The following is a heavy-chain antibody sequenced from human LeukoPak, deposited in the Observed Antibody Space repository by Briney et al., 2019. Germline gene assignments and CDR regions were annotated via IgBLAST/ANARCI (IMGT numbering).Heavy chain of an antibody. CDR1: GCTLSSYA. D-gene: IGHD2-21*02. CDR3: ASFIVVTATPTPFDY. Sequence: ASVKVSCQASGCTLSSYAISWVRQAPAQGLDWMGGIIPIFGTANYAQKFQGRVTITADESTSTAYMEVSALRSEDTAVYYCASFIVVTATPTPFDYWGQGTLVTVSS. V-gene: IGHV1-69*13. J-gene: IGHJ4*02. CDR2: IIPIFGTA.